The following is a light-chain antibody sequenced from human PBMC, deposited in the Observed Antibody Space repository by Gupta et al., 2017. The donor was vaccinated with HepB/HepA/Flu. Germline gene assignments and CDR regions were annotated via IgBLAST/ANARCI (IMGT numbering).Light chain of an antibody. J-gene: IGKJ3*01. CDR2: AAS. CDR3: QQNSNTPFT. CDR1: QNINIY. Sequence: DIQMTQSPSSLSAYVGDRVTITCRASQNINIYLNWYQQKPGKAPKLLIFAASSLQSGVPSRFSSIRGGTEFTLTISSLQPEDFATYYCQQNSNTPFTFGPGTKVEIK. V-gene: IGKV1-39*01.